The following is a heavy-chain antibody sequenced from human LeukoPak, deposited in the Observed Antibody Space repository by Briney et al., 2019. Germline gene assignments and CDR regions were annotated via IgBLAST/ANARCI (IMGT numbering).Heavy chain of an antibody. CDR3: VTPIV. V-gene: IGHV3-21*01. Sequence: GGSLRLSCAASGFPFGYCNMNWVRQAPGKGLEWVSSIRSSSTYIYYADSVKGRFTVSRDDAKNSLYLQMNSLRAEDTAVYYCVTPIVGGQGTLVTVSS. J-gene: IGHJ4*02. CDR2: IRSSSTYI. D-gene: IGHD3-16*02. CDR1: GFPFGYCN.